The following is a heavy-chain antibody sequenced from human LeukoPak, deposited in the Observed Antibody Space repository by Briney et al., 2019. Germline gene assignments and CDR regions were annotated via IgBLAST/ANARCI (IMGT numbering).Heavy chain of an antibody. CDR1: GGSLSSYY. V-gene: IGHV4-59*01. CDR3: ARDPGGSSWLPWELSIHYFDY. J-gene: IGHJ4*02. CDR2: IYYSGST. Sequence: SETLSLTCTVSGGSLSSYYWSWIRQPPGKGLEWIGYIYYSGSTNYNPSLKSRVTISVDTSKNQFSLKLSSVTAADTAVYYCARDPGGSSWLPWELSIHYFDYWGQGTLVTVSS. D-gene: IGHD6-13*01.